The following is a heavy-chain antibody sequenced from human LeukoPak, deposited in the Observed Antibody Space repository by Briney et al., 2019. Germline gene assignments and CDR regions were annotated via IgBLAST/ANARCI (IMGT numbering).Heavy chain of an antibody. CDR1: GGSITDSF. D-gene: IGHD1-26*01. CDR2: IYSSGIT. J-gene: IGHJ4*02. Sequence: PSETLSLTCTVSGGSITDSFWTWIRQPAGKGLEWIGRIYSSGITNYNPSLKSRVTISVDTSKNQFSLKLSSVTAADTAVYYCARKYGRRYYFDYWGQGTLVTVSS. V-gene: IGHV4-4*07. CDR3: ARKYGRRYYFDY.